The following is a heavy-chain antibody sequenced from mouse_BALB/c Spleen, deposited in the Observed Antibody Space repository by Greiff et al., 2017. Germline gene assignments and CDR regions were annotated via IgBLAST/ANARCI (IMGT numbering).Heavy chain of an antibody. CDR3: ARRASASNWYFDV. J-gene: IGHJ1*01. V-gene: IGHV5-6-5*01. CDR1: GFTFSSYA. Sequence: EVHVVESGGGLVKPGGSLKLSCAASGFTFSSYAMSWVRQTPEKRLEWVASISSGGSTYYPDSVKGRFTISRDNARNILYLQMSSLRSADTAMYYCARRASASNWYFDVWGAGTTVTVSS. CDR2: ISSGGST. D-gene: IGHD1-2*01.